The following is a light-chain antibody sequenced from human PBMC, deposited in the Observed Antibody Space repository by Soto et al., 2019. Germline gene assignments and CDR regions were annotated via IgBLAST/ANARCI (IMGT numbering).Light chain of an antibody. CDR2: DAS. J-gene: IGKJ5*01. V-gene: IGKV3D-20*01. CDR3: QQYGSPPIT. Sequence: EIVLTQSPATLSLSPWERATLSCRASERVSSSYVAWYQMKAGLAPRLLIHDASTRASGIPDRFRGSKSGTDFTLTIRGLEPEDAALYYCQQYGSPPITFGQGTRLEIK. CDR1: ERVSSSY.